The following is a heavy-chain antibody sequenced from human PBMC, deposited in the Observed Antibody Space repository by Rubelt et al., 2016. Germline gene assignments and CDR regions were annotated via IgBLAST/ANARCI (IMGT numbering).Heavy chain of an antibody. J-gene: IGHJ4*02. D-gene: IGHD5-24*01. CDR1: GFTFSSYS. CDR3: ARGRDLEMATTRSPKLFDY. Sequence: SGGGMVQPGRSLRLSCAASGFTFSSYSMNWVRQAPGKGLEWVSSISSSSSYIYYADSVKGRFTISRDNAKNSLYLQMNSLRAEDTAVYYCARGRDLEMATTRSPKLFDYWGQGTLVTVSS. V-gene: IGHV3-21*01. CDR2: ISSSSSYI.